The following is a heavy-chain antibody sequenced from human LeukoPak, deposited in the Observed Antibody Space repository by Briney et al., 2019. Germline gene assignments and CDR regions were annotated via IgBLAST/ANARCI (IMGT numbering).Heavy chain of an antibody. D-gene: IGHD1-1*01. CDR1: GFTFDDYG. CDR2: ISWDGVST. J-gene: IGHJ6*03. CDR3: AKGNAYSDYYMDV. V-gene: IGHV3-43*01. Sequence: GGSLRLSCAASGFTFDDYGIHWVRQAPGKGLEWVSFISWDGVSTYYADSVKGRFTISRDNSKNSLYLQMNSLRTEDTALYYCAKGNAYSDYYMDVWGKGTTVTVSS.